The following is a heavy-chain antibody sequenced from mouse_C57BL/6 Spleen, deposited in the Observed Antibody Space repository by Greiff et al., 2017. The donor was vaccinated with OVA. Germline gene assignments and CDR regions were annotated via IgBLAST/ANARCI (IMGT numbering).Heavy chain of an antibody. CDR1: GYSITSGYY. V-gene: IGHV3-6*01. CDR3: ARDRDYGSTPFDY. J-gene: IGHJ2*01. CDR2: ISYDGSN. Sequence: EVKLMESGPGLVKPSQSLSLTCSVTGYSITSGYYWNWIRQFPGNKLEWMGYISYDGSNNYNPSLKNRISITRDTSKNQFFLKLNSVTTEDTATYYCARDRDYGSTPFDYWGQGTTLTVSS. D-gene: IGHD1-1*01.